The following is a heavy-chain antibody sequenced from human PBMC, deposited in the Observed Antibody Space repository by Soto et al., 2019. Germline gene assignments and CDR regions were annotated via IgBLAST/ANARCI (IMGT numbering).Heavy chain of an antibody. CDR1: GFTLDDYA. CDR3: AKDVKRRFCANDSCYNYYYYAMDV. D-gene: IGHD2-8*01. V-gene: IGHV3-9*01. J-gene: IGHJ6*02. Sequence: EVQLVESGGGLVQPGRSLRLSCAASGFTLDDYAMHWVRQAPGKGLEWVSGISWNSKSIGYADSVKGRFTISRDNAKNSLYLLMNTLRAEDTALYYCAKDVKRRFCANDSCYNYYYYAMDVWGQGTTVTVSS. CDR2: ISWNSKSI.